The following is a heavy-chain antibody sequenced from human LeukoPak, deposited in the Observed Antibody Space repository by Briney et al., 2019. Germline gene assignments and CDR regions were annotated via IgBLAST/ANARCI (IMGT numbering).Heavy chain of an antibody. Sequence: PSETLSLTCTVSGVSIRSYFWSWIRHSPGKGLQWIGYLHYSGGTTYDPSLKSRVTISGDTSRNQFSLKLTSVTAADTAMYFCARDVWGHDYWGQGILVTVSS. CDR1: GVSIRSYF. CDR2: LHYSGGT. J-gene: IGHJ4*02. CDR3: ARDVWGHDY. D-gene: IGHD7-27*01. V-gene: IGHV4-59*01.